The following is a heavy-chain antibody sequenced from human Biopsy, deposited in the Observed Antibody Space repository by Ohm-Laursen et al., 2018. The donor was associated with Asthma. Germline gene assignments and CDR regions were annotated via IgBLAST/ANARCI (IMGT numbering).Heavy chain of an antibody. Sequence: GTLSLTCPVSADSISSNNFYWGWIRQLPGKGLEWIATISYTGSTYYNPSLKSRVTISVDTSKNRFSLKLSSVTAADTAVYYCARHSGNYYAQLNYWSQGTLVTVSS. CDR2: ISYTGST. V-gene: IGHV4-39*01. D-gene: IGHD1-26*01. CDR1: ADSISSNNFY. J-gene: IGHJ4*02. CDR3: ARHSGNYYAQLNY.